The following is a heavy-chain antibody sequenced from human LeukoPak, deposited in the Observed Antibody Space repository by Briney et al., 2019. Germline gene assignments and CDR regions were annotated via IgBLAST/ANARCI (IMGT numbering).Heavy chain of an antibody. CDR1: GFTFSTYA. V-gene: IGHV3-23*01. Sequence: PGGSLRLSCAASGFTFSTYAMSWVRQAPGKGLEWVSLISGSDDSTYYADSVKGRFTISRDNSKNTLYLQMNSLRAEDTAIYFCANHGNNYYDQSIDYWGQGTLVTVSS. CDR3: ANHGNNYYDQSIDY. CDR2: ISGSDDST. J-gene: IGHJ4*02. D-gene: IGHD3-22*01.